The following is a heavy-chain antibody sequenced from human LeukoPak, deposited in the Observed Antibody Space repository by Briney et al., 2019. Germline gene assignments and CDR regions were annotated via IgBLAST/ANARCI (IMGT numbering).Heavy chain of an antibody. CDR3: ARGGVEQGNRIYLDS. Sequence: GGSLRLSCAASGFALSSYAVLWVRHAPGKGLEWVTWSSHDGANTYSADFVKGRLTASRDNAKNTLYLQMNSLTIDDTAVYYCARGGVEQGNRIYLDSLGQGTLVTVSS. CDR2: SSHDGANT. J-gene: IGHJ4*02. CDR1: GFALSSYA. D-gene: IGHD1/OR15-1a*01. V-gene: IGHV3-30-3*01.